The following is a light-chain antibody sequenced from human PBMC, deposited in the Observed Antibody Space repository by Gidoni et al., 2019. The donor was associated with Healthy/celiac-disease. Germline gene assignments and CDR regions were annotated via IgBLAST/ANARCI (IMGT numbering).Light chain of an antibody. V-gene: IGKV1-27*01. CDR3: QKYNSARFT. Sequence: DIQMTQSPSSLSASVGDRVTITCRASHGISNYLAWYQQKPGKVPKLLIYAASTLQTGVPSRFSGSGSGTDFTLTISSLQPEDVATYYCQKYNSARFTFGPGTKVDIK. J-gene: IGKJ3*01. CDR1: HGISNY. CDR2: AAS.